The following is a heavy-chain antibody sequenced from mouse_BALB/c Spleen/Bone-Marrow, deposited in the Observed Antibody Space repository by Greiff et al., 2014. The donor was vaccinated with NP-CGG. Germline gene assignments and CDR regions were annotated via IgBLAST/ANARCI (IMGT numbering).Heavy chain of an antibody. J-gene: IGHJ2*01. Sequence: VQLVESGAELVRPGTSVKISCKASGYAFTNYRLGWVKQRPGHGLEWIGDIYPGSGNTYYNEKFKGKFTLTADKSSSTAYMQLSSLTSEDSAVYFCARRRSLDYWGQGTTLTVSS. V-gene: IGHV1-63*01. CDR1: GYAFTNYR. CDR2: IYPGSGNT. CDR3: ARRRSLDY.